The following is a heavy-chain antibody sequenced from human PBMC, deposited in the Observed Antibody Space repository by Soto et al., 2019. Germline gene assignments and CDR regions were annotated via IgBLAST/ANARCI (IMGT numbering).Heavy chain of an antibody. J-gene: IGHJ4*02. D-gene: IGHD2-2*01. CDR1: GFTFSSHS. CDR2: ISSSSSTI. V-gene: IGHV3-48*01. CDR3: ARNPRYCSSPSCYYEGAYYFDY. Sequence: GGSLRLSCAASGFTFSSHSMNWVRQAPGKGLEWVSYISSSSSTIYYADSVKGRFTISRDNAKNSLYLQMNSLRAEDTAVYYCARNPRYCSSPSCYYEGAYYFDYWGQGTLVTVSS.